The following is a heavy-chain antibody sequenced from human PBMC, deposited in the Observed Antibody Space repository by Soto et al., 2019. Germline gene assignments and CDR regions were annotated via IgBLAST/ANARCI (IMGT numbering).Heavy chain of an antibody. CDR3: MRQLGVDADNWFHP. Sequence: GESLKISCVASGYTYTSYWIGWVRQMPGKGLEWMGIIYPGDSDTRYSPSFRGQVTISADKSISTAYLQWSSLKASDTAMYYCMRQLGVDADNWFHPWGQGTLVTVSS. D-gene: IGHD2-8*01. V-gene: IGHV5-51*01. J-gene: IGHJ5*02. CDR1: GYTYTSYW. CDR2: IYPGDSDT.